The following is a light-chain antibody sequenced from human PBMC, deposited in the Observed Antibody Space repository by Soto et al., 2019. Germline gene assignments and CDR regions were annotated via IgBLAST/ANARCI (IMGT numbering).Light chain of an antibody. CDR2: DVT. CDR1: ARDIGGYQF. CDR3: ASYSSSETPVL. Sequence: QSALTQPASVSGSPGQSITISCTGTARDIGGYQFVSWYQQHPDKAPKLIIVDVTKRPSGISSRFSASKSGTTASLTISGLLPEDEAQYYCASYSSSETPVLFGGGTKVTVL. V-gene: IGLV2-14*03. J-gene: IGLJ2*01.